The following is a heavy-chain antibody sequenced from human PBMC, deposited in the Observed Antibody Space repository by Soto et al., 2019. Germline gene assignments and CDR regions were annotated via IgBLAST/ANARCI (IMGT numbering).Heavy chain of an antibody. CDR3: AAHSGYSSSWYAFDI. V-gene: IGHV3-7*01. J-gene: IGHJ3*02. CDR2: IKQDGSKK. D-gene: IGHD6-13*01. Sequence: GGSLRLSCAASGFTFSSYWMSWVRQAPGKGLEWVANIKQDGSKKYYVDSVKGRFTISRDNAKNSLYLQMNSLRAEDTAVYYCAAHSGYSSSWYAFDIWGQGTMVTVSS. CDR1: GFTFSSYW.